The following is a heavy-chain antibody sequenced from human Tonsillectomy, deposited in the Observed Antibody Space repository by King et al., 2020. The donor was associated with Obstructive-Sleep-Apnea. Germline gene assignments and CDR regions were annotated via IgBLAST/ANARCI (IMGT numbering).Heavy chain of an antibody. D-gene: IGHD6-13*01. CDR1: GGSISSYY. Sequence: QLQESGPGLVKPSETLSLTCTVSGGSISSYYWSWIRQPPGKGLEWIGYIYYSGITNYNPSLKSRVTISVDTSKNQFSLKLSSVTAADTAVYYCARTLSIAAAGTGWYFDLWGRGTLVTVSS. CDR3: ARTLSIAAAGTGWYFDL. V-gene: IGHV4-59*01. CDR2: IYYSGIT. J-gene: IGHJ2*01.